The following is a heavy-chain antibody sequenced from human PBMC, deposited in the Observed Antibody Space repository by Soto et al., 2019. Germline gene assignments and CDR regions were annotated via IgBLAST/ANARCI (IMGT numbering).Heavy chain of an antibody. D-gene: IGHD3-9*01. CDR1: GGSVSSGSYY. CDR2: IYYSGST. V-gene: IGHV4-61*01. Sequence: PSETLSLTCTVSGGSVSSGSYYWSWIRQPPGKGLEWIGYIYYSGSTNYNPSLKSRVTISVDTSKNQFSLKLSSVTAADTAVYYCARSQSGMTGYYTSPPHDAFDIWGQGTMVTVSS. J-gene: IGHJ3*02. CDR3: ARSQSGMTGYYTSPPHDAFDI.